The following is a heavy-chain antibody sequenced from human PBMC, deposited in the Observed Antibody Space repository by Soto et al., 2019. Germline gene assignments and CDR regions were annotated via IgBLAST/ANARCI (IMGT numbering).Heavy chain of an antibody. J-gene: IGHJ3*02. CDR2: IWFDGSDK. CDR3: ARLYCSASSCYSVGAFDI. CDR1: GFTFSSYG. D-gene: IGHD2-15*01. V-gene: IGHV3-33*01. Sequence: QVQLVESGGGVVQPGRSLRLSCAASGFTFSSYGMHWVRQAPGKGLEWVALIWFDGSDKYYTESVKGRFTISRDNSKSTLYLQMNSLRAEDTAGYYCARLYCSASSCYSVGAFDIRGQGTMVTVSS.